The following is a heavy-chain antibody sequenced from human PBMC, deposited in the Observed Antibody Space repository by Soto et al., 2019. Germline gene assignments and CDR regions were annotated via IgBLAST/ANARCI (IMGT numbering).Heavy chain of an antibody. Sequence: ASVKVSCKASGYTFTNYAIHWVRQAPGQRLEWMGWINTGNGNTKNSQKFEGRVTITRDTCASTAYMDLSTLRPDDTAVYYCARDISGYCSGGSCYCFEFDYWGQGTLVTVSS. CDR2: INTGNGNT. D-gene: IGHD2-15*01. V-gene: IGHV1-3*04. J-gene: IGHJ4*02. CDR3: ARDISGYCSGGSCYCFEFDY. CDR1: GYTFTNYA.